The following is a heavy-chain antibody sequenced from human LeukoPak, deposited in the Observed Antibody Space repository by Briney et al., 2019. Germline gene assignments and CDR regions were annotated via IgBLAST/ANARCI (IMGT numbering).Heavy chain of an antibody. J-gene: IGHJ4*02. CDR3: ARGSVY. Sequence: SETLSLTCVVYGGSFSGYYWSWIRQPPGKGLEWIGEINHSGSTNYNPSLKSRVTISVDTSKNQFSLKLSSVTAADTAVYYCARGSVYWGQGTLVTVSS. V-gene: IGHV4-34*01. D-gene: IGHD6-25*01. CDR1: GGSFSGYY. CDR2: INHSGST.